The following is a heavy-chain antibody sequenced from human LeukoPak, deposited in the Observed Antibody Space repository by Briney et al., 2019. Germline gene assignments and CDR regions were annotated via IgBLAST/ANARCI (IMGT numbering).Heavy chain of an antibody. CDR2: ISSSSSYI. J-gene: IGHJ4*02. V-gene: IGHV3-21*01. CDR3: AAYYDFWSGYYTGSDY. D-gene: IGHD3-3*01. Sequence: PGGSLRLSCAASGFTFSSYSMNWVRQAPGKGLEWVPSISSSSSYIYYADSVKGRFTISRDNAKNSLYLQMNSLRAEDTAVYYCAAYYDFWSGYYTGSDYWGQGTLVTVSS. CDR1: GFTFSSYS.